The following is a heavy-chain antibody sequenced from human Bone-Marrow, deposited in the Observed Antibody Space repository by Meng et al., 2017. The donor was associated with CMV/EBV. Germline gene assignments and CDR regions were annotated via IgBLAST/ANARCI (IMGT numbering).Heavy chain of an antibody. V-gene: IGHV4-61*05. D-gene: IGHD2-21*01. Sequence: SETLSLTCTVSGGSISSSSYYWGWIRQPPGKGLEWIGYLYYSGSTYYNPSLKSRVTISVDTSKNPSSLKLSSVNAADTVVYYCASDSSRGDCRSLDYWGQGTLVTVSS. CDR1: GGSISSSSYY. CDR3: ASDSSRGDCRSLDY. CDR2: LYYSGST. J-gene: IGHJ4*02.